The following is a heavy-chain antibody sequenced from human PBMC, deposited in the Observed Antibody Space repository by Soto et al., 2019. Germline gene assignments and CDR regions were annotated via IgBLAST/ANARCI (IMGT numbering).Heavy chain of an antibody. CDR3: ARVKGITMIVVARNDAFDI. CDR2: ISSSSSYI. Sequence: EVQLVESGGGLVKPGGSLRLSCAASGFTFSSYSMNWVRQAPGKGLEWVSSISSSSSYIYYADSVKGRFTISRDNAKNSLYLQMNSLRAEDTAVYYCARVKGITMIVVARNDAFDIWGQGTMVTVSS. CDR1: GFTFSSYS. V-gene: IGHV3-21*01. D-gene: IGHD3-22*01. J-gene: IGHJ3*02.